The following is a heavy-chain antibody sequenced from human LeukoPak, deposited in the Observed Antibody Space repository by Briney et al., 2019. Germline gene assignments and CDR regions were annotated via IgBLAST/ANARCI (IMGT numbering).Heavy chain of an antibody. CDR1: RYTFVTFY. J-gene: IGHJ3*01. CDR2: INPGAGTT. Sequence: ASVKVSCKASRYTFVTFYMHWVRQAPGQGLEWMGVINPGAGTTGYAQKFQGRVTMTRDTSTSTVYMELSSLRSEDTAVYYCARVYYYDTRGPNAFDVWGQGTMVTVSS. D-gene: IGHD3-22*01. V-gene: IGHV1-46*01. CDR3: ARVYYYDTRGPNAFDV.